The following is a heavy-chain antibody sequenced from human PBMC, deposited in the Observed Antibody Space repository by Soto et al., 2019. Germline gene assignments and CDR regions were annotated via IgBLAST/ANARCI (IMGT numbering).Heavy chain of an antibody. CDR1: GFTVSSNY. J-gene: IGHJ4*02. Sequence: GGSLRLSCAASGFTVSSNYMSWVRQAPGKGLEWVSVIYSGGSTYYADSVKGRFTISRDNSKNTLYLQMNSLRAEDTAVYYCARDGYCSGGSCSLSYWGQGTLVTVSS. D-gene: IGHD2-15*01. V-gene: IGHV3-66*01. CDR2: IYSGGST. CDR3: ARDGYCSGGSCSLSY.